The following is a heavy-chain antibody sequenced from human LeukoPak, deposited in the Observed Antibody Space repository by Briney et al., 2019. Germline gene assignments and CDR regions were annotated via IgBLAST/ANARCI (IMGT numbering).Heavy chain of an antibody. CDR2: ISGSGGST. V-gene: IGHV3-23*01. Sequence: TGGSLRLSCAASGFTFSSYAMSWVRQAPGKGLEWVSAISGSGGSTYYADSVKGRFTISRDNSKNTLYLQMNSLRAEDTAVYYCAKGAARSLYYGMDVWGQGTTVTVSS. D-gene: IGHD6-6*01. CDR1: GFTFSSYA. J-gene: IGHJ6*02. CDR3: AKGAARSLYYGMDV.